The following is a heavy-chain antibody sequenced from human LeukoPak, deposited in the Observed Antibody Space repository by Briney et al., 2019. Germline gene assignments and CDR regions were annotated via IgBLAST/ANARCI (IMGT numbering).Heavy chain of an antibody. CDR2: IYYGGGT. CDR3: AKLAVAGLEFDY. V-gene: IGHV4-59*12. J-gene: IGHJ4*02. Sequence: SETLSLTCTVSGDSISSYYWSWIRQPPGKGLEWIGYIYYGGGTNYNPSLKSRVTISVDTSKNQFSLKLSSVTAADTAVYYCAKLAVAGLEFDYWGQGTLVTVSS. CDR1: GDSISSYY. D-gene: IGHD6-19*01.